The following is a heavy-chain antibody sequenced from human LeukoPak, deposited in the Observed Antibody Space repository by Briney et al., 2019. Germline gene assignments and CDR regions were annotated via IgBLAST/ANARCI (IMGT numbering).Heavy chain of an antibody. CDR1: GGSISSGGYC. V-gene: IGHV4-31*03. J-gene: IGHJ4*02. CDR3: ASCRLGPIDY. Sequence: SETLSLTCTVSGGSISSGGYCWSWIRQHPGKGLEWIGYIYYSGSTYYNLSLKSRVTISVDTSKNQFSLKLSSVTAADTAVYYCASCRLGPIDYWGQGTLVTVSS. CDR2: IYYSGST. D-gene: IGHD2-15*01.